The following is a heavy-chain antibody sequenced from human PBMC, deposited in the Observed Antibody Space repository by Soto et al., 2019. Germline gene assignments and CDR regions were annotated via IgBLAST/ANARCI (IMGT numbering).Heavy chain of an antibody. CDR3: ERECEYQLLVGWFDP. J-gene: IGHJ5*02. CDR2: IIPILGIA. V-gene: IGHV1-69*08. D-gene: IGHD2-2*01. Sequence: QVQLVQSGAEVKKPGSSVKVSCKASGGTFSSYTISWVRQAPGQGLEWMGRIIPILGIANYAQKFQGRVTITADKSTSTAYMELSSLRSEDTAVYYCERECEYQLLVGWFDPWGQGTLVTVSS. CDR1: GGTFSSYT.